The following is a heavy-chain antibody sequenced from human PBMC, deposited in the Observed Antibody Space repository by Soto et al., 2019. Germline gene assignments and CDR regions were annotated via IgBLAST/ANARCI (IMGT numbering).Heavy chain of an antibody. J-gene: IGHJ4*02. CDR2: IYYSGST. D-gene: IGHD3-9*01. V-gene: IGHV4-59*08. Sequence: SETLSLTCTVSGGSISSYYWSWIRQPPGKGLEWIGYIYYSGSTNYNPSLKSRVTISVDTSKNQFSLKLSSVTAADTAVYYCARGGAVNYDILTGYIGFDYWGQGTLVTVSS. CDR1: GGSISSYY. CDR3: ARGGAVNYDILTGYIGFDY.